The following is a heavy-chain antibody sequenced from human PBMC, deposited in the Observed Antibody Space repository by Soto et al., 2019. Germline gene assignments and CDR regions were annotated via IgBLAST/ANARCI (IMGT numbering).Heavy chain of an antibody. CDR2: ISPYNGNT. CDR1: GYTFTSYG. CDR3: ARGIGGWFGVAYYYGMDV. J-gene: IGHJ6*02. D-gene: IGHD3-10*01. Sequence: QVQLVQSGAEVKKPGASEKVSCKASGYTFTSYGISWVRQAPGQGLEWMGWISPYNGNTNYAQKLQGRVTMTTDTSTSTAYMDLRGLRSDDTAVYYCARGIGGWFGVAYYYGMDVWGQGTTVTVSS. V-gene: IGHV1-18*01.